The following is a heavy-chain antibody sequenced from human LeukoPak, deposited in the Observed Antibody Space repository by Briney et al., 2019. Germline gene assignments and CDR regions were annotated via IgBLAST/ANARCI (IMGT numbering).Heavy chain of an antibody. CDR2: ISSSGSTI. Sequence: GGSLRLSCAASGFTFSDYYMSWIRQAPGKGREWVSYISSSGSTIYYADSVKGRFTISRDNAKNSLYLQMNSLRAEDTAVYYCARDTTYGSGTNWFDPWGQGTLVTVSS. D-gene: IGHD3-10*01. V-gene: IGHV3-11*01. J-gene: IGHJ5*02. CDR3: ARDTTYGSGTNWFDP. CDR1: GFTFSDYY.